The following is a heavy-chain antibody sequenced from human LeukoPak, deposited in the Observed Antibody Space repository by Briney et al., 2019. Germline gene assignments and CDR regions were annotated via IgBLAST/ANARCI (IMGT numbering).Heavy chain of an antibody. J-gene: IGHJ3*02. CDR2: IWYDGSNK. CDR1: GFTFSSYG. CDR3: AKDRGDGYITDAFDI. V-gene: IGHV3-33*06. Sequence: QAGGSLRLSCAASGFTFSSYGMHWVRQAPGKGLEWVAVIWYDGSNKYYADSVKGRFTISRDNSKNTLYLQMNSLRAEDTAVYYCAKDRGDGYITDAFDIWGQGTMVTVSS. D-gene: IGHD5-24*01.